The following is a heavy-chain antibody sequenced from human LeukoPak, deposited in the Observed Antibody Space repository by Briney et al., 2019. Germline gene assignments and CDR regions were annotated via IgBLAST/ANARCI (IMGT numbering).Heavy chain of an antibody. CDR1: GFSFSSYE. V-gene: IGHV3-48*03. D-gene: IGHD3-3*01. J-gene: IGHJ4*02. Sequence: GGSLRLSCAASGFSFSSYEMNWVRKAPGKGLEWVSYISSSGSTIFYADSVKGRFTISRDNAKNSLYLQMNSLRAEDTAVYYCATGSWSGFWGQGTLVTVSS. CDR2: ISSSGSTI. CDR3: ATGSWSGF.